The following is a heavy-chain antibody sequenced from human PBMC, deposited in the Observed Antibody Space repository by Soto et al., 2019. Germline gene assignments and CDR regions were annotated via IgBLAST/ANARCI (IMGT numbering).Heavy chain of an antibody. J-gene: IGHJ6*02. CDR3: ARDRGPIAARRAVHGDYYYYGMDV. V-gene: IGHV3-21*01. D-gene: IGHD6-6*01. CDR2: ISSSSSYI. CDR1: GFTFSSYS. Sequence: PGGSLRLSCAASGFTFSSYSMNWVRQAPGKGLEWVSSISSSSSYIYYADSVKGRFTISRDNAKNSLYLQMNSLRAEDTAVYYCARDRGPIAARRAVHGDYYYYGMDVWGQGTTVNASS.